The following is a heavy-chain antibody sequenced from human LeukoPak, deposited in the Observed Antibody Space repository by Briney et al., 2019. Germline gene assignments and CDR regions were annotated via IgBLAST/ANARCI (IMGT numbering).Heavy chain of an antibody. V-gene: IGHV5-51*01. D-gene: IGHD5-18*01. CDR3: ASDIPLGYSYGGGAFDY. Sequence: GESLKTSWKGSGYRFTSYWIGWVRQLPGKGLGGRGIFYPGDSETRYSPSFQGQVSISADKSISTAYLQWSSVKASDTAMYYRASDIPLGYSYGGGAFDYWGQGTLVTVSS. J-gene: IGHJ4*02. CDR2: FYPGDSET. CDR1: GYRFTSYW.